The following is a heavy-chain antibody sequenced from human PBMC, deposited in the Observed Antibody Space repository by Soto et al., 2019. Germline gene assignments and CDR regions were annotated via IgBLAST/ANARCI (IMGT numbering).Heavy chain of an antibody. J-gene: IGHJ4*02. CDR3: VRGDNWNDEASDY. CDR1: GFMFSNHG. V-gene: IGHV3-33*01. CDR2: IWSDGNNR. Sequence: QVQLVESGGGVVQPGRSLRLSCAASGFMFSNHGMHWVRQAPGKGLEWVAVIWSDGNNRYYADSVKGRFTISRDNSKNTVYLQMNSLRVEDTAVYYCVRGDNWNDEASDYWGQGTLGTVSS. D-gene: IGHD1-1*01.